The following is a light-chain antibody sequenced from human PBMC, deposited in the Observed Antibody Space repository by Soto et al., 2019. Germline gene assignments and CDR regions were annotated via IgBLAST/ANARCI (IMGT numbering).Light chain of an antibody. CDR1: SSDVGGYNY. CDR3: CSDSDNSTRV. Sequence: QSVLTQPASVSGSPGQSITISCTGTSSDVGGYNYVSWFQQHPGKAPQLMIYEVTNRPSGVSNRFSGSKSGNTASLTISGLRAEDEADYYCCSDSDNSTRVFGTGTKLTVL. CDR2: EVT. V-gene: IGLV2-14*01. J-gene: IGLJ1*01.